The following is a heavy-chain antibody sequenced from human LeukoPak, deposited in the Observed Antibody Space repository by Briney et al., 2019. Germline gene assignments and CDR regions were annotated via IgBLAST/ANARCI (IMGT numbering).Heavy chain of an antibody. J-gene: IGHJ4*02. CDR1: GFTFSSHS. CDR3: AMAFIAVAGQVN. D-gene: IGHD6-19*01. CDR2: ISSSSTII. V-gene: IGHV3-48*01. Sequence: GGSLRLSCAASGFTFSSHSMNWVRQAPGKGLEWISYISSSSTIIHYADSVKGRFTISRDDAKNSLYLQMNSLRAEDTAVYYCAMAFIAVAGQVNWGQGTLVTVSS.